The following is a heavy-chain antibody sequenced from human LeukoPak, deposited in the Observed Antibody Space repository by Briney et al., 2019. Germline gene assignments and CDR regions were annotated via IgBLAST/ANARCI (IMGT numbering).Heavy chain of an antibody. CDR1: GFTFSSFW. Sequence: SGGSLTLSCAASGFTFSSFWMHWVRQAPGKGLVWVSRNNSGGSSTSYADSVKGRFTIYRDNAKNTLYLQMNSLRAEDTAVYYCASLSVTTTPYYYYYMDVWGKGTTVTVSS. J-gene: IGHJ6*03. CDR3: ASLSVTTTPYYYYYMDV. D-gene: IGHD4-11*01. V-gene: IGHV3-74*01. CDR2: NNSGGSST.